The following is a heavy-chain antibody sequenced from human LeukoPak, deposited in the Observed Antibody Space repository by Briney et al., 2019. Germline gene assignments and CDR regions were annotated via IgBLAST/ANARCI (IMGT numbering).Heavy chain of an antibody. J-gene: IGHJ4*02. D-gene: IGHD1-26*01. CDR3: ARDFSAYSGSYYFNY. V-gene: IGHV1-46*01. Sequence: GASVKVSCKASGYTFTSYYKHWVRQAPGQGLEWMGIINPSGGSTSYAQKFQGRVTMTRDTSTSTVYMELSSLRSEDTAVYYCARDFSAYSGSYYFNYWGQGTLVTVSS. CDR2: INPSGGST. CDR1: GYTFTSYY.